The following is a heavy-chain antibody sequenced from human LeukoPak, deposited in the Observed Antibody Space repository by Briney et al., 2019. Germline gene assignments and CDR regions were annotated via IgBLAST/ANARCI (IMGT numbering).Heavy chain of an antibody. CDR1: GFTFSRSW. Sequence: GGSLRLSCAASGFTFSRSWMHWVRQAPGKGLVWVSRINTDGSSTSYADSVKGRFTISRDNAKNTLYLQMNSLRAEDTAVYYCARDQGIAAAGDHWGQGTLVTVSS. D-gene: IGHD6-13*01. V-gene: IGHV3-74*01. CDR2: INTDGSST. CDR3: ARDQGIAAAGDH. J-gene: IGHJ5*02.